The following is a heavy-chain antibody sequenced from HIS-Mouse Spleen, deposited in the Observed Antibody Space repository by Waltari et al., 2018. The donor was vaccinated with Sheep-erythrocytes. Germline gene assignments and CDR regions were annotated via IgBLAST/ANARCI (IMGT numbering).Heavy chain of an antibody. J-gene: IGHJ4*02. D-gene: IGHD3-22*01. CDR1: GGSISSSSYY. CDR3: ARLYYYDSSGYYFDY. Sequence: QLQLQESGPGLVKPSETLSLTCTVSGGSISSSSYYWGWIRQPPGKGLEWIGSLYYIGSTYYHPSLKSRVTISVDTSKNQFSLKLSSVTAADTAVYYCARLYYYDSSGYYFDYWGQGTLVTVSS. V-gene: IGHV4-39*01. CDR2: LYYIGST.